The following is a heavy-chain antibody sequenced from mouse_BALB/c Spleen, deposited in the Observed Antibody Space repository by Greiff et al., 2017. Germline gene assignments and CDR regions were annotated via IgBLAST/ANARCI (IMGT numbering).Heavy chain of an antibody. D-gene: IGHD3-1*01. Sequence: EVKLVESGGGLVQPGGSLKLSCAASGFTFSSYTMSWVRQTPEKRLEWVAYISNGGGSTYYPDTVKGRFTLSRDNAKNTLYLQRSSLKSEDTAMDYCARLGSGAMDYWGQGTSVTVSS. V-gene: IGHV5-12-2*01. CDR1: GFTFSSYT. CDR2: ISNGGGST. CDR3: ARLGSGAMDY. J-gene: IGHJ4*01.